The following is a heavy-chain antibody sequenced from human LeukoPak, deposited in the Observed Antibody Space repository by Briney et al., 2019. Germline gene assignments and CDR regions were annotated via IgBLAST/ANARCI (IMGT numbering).Heavy chain of an antibody. V-gene: IGHV3-23*01. CDR3: AKGVGATNY. Sequence: GRSLRLSCAASGFTFDDYAMGWVRQAPGKGLEWVSAISGSGGSTYYADSVKGRFTISRDNSKNTLYLQMNSLRAEDTAVYYCAKGVGATNYWGQGTLVTVSS. J-gene: IGHJ4*02. D-gene: IGHD1-26*01. CDR2: ISGSGGST. CDR1: GFTFDDYA.